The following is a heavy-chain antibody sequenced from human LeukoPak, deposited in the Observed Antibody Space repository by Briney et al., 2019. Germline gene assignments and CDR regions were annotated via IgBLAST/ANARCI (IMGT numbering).Heavy chain of an antibody. CDR2: IDASGGIT. Sequence: GGSLRLSCAASGFTFGSYAMTWVRQAPGKGLEWVSSIDASGGITYYADSVKGRFTISRDNSKNTFYLQMNTLRADDTAVYYCAKGSGSGWYGWFAPWGQGTLVTVSS. CDR1: GFTFGSYA. J-gene: IGHJ5*02. V-gene: IGHV3-23*01. D-gene: IGHD6-19*01. CDR3: AKGSGSGWYGWFAP.